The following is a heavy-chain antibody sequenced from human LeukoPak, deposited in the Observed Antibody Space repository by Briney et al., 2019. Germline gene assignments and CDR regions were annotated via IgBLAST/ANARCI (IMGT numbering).Heavy chain of an antibody. V-gene: IGHV3-30*13. CDR2: ISYDGTEK. CDR1: GFTFSSYW. CDR3: IRDKPWQQFIFDY. J-gene: IGHJ4*02. D-gene: IGHD6-13*01. Sequence: GGSLRLSCAASGFTFSSYWMSWVRQAPGKGLEWVAVISYDGTEKYYTDSVKGRFNISRDNSKNRVYLQMDSLRLEDTAVYFCIRDKPWQQFIFDYWGQGTLVTVSS.